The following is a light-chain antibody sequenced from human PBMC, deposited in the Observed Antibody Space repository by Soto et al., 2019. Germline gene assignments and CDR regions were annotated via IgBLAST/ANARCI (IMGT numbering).Light chain of an antibody. V-gene: IGKV3-11*01. CDR1: QSVSSY. CDR3: QQRSNWLT. J-gene: IGKJ4*01. CDR2: DAT. Sequence: EIVLTQSPATLSLSPGERATLSCSASQSVSSYLAWYQQKPGQAPRLLIYDATNRATGIPARFSGSGSGTDFTLTISSLEPEDFAVYSCQQRSNWLTFGGGTKVEIK.